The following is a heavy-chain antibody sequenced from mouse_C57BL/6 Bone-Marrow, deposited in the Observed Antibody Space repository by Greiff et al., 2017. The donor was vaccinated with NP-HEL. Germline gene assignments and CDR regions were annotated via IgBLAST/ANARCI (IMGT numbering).Heavy chain of an antibody. J-gene: IGHJ4*01. CDR1: GYAFSSYW. D-gene: IGHD4-1*01. CDR3: ARQLTGTLYYAMDY. CDR2: IYPGDGDT. V-gene: IGHV1-80*01. Sequence: VQLQQSGAELVKPGASVKISCKASGYAFSSYWMNWVKQRPGKGLEWIGQIYPGDGDTNYNGKFKGKATLTADKSSSTAYMQLSSLTSEDSAVYFCARQLTGTLYYAMDYWGQGTSVTVSS.